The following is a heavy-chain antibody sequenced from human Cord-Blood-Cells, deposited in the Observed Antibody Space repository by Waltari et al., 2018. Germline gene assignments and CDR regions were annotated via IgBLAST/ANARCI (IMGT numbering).Heavy chain of an antibody. Sequence: QVQLVESGGGVVQPGRSLRLSCAASGFTFSSYGLPWVRQAQGKGLEWVAVIWYDGSNKYYADSVKGRFTISRDNSKNTLYLQMNSLRAEDTAVYYCARDRSSSYYFDYWGQGTLVTVSS. J-gene: IGHJ4*02. CDR2: IWYDGSNK. D-gene: IGHD6-6*01. CDR1: GFTFSSYG. CDR3: ARDRSSSYYFDY. V-gene: IGHV3-33*01.